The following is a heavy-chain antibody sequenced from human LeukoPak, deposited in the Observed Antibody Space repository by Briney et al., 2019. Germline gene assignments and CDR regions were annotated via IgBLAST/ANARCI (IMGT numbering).Heavy chain of an antibody. CDR2: IYFRGST. D-gene: IGHD6-13*01. V-gene: IGHV4-34*01. Sequence: PSETLSLTCAVYGGSFSGYYWSWIRQPPGKGLEWIGSIYFRGSTYYSPSLKSRVTTSVDTSKNQFSLKLNSLTAADTAVYYCARQQLARYFDFWGQGTLVTVSS. J-gene: IGHJ4*02. CDR3: ARQQLARYFDF. CDR1: GGSFSGYY.